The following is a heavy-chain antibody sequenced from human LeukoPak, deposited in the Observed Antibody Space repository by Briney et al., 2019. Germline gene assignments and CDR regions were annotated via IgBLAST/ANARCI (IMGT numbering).Heavy chain of an antibody. V-gene: IGHV3-30-3*01. CDR3: ARARYCGGDCYTFNY. Sequence: GGSLRLSCAASGFTFSSYAMHWVRQAPGKGLEWVAVISYDGSNKYYADSVKGRFTISRDNSKNTLYLQMNSLRAEDTAVYYCARARYCGGDCYTFNYWGQGTLVTVSS. CDR1: GFTFSSYA. D-gene: IGHD2-21*02. CDR2: ISYDGSNK. J-gene: IGHJ4*02.